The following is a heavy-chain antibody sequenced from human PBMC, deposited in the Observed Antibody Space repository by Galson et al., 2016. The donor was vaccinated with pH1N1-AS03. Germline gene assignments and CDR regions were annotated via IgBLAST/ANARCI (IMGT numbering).Heavy chain of an antibody. CDR3: ARGYNVWAAFDY. D-gene: IGHD2-8*01. V-gene: IGHV1-2*02. CDR2: INPKSGGK. J-gene: IGHJ4*02. CDR1: GDTVTDYY. Sequence: SVKVSCKASGDTVTDYYIHWVRQAPGQGLEWMGWINPKSGGKEFDQKFQGRVTMTRDTTINTLYMDLSSLRSDDTAIYFCARGYNVWAAFDYWGQGTLVTVSS.